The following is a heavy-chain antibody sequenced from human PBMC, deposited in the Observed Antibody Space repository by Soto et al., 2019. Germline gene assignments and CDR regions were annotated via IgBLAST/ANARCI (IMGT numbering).Heavy chain of an antibody. CDR3: ARGDYGLGTDYFYGMDV. V-gene: IGHV3-33*01. CDR1: GFTFSTYA. D-gene: IGHD3-10*01. J-gene: IGHJ6*02. Sequence: QVQLVESGGGVVQPGRSLRLSCAASGFTFSTYALHWVRQAPGKGLEWVAVIRYDGNNKHYADSVKGRFTISRDNSKNTLHLQINSLSAEDTAAYYCARGDYGLGTDYFYGMDVWGQGTTVTVSS. CDR2: IRYDGNNK.